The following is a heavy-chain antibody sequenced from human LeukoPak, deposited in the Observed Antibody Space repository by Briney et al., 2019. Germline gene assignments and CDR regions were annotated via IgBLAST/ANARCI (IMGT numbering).Heavy chain of an antibody. CDR3: ARVPASGYSYGLYYFDY. Sequence: GGSLRLSCAASGFTLSSYWMHWVRQAPGKGLVWVSRIDTDGSSTNYADSVKGRFTISRDNSKNTLYLQMNSLRAEDTAVYYCARVPASGYSYGLYYFDYWGQGTLVTVSS. CDR2: IDTDGSST. V-gene: IGHV3-74*01. CDR1: GFTLSSYW. D-gene: IGHD5-18*01. J-gene: IGHJ4*02.